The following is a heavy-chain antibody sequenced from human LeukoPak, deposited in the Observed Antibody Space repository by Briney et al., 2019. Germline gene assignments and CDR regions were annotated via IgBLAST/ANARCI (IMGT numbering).Heavy chain of an antibody. Sequence: GGSLRLSCAASGFTFSSYSMNWVRQAPGKGLEWVSSISSSSSYIYYADSVKGRFTISRDNAKNSLYLQMNSLRAEDTAVYYCARDGYYYGSGSYYHRPYYFDYWGQGTLDTVSS. CDR3: ARDGYYYGSGSYYHRPYYFDY. CDR2: ISSSSSYI. CDR1: GFTFSSYS. V-gene: IGHV3-21*01. J-gene: IGHJ4*02. D-gene: IGHD3-10*01.